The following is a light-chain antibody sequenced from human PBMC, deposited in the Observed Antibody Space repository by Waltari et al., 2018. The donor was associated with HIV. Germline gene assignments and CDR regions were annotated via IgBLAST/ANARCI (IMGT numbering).Light chain of an antibody. CDR3: NSRDSSGNHHV. V-gene: IGLV3-19*01. Sequence: PAVSVALGQTVRITCQGDSLRSYYASWYQQKPGQAPVLVKYGKNNRPSGIPDRFSGSSSGNTASLTITGAQAEDEADYYCNSRDSSGNHHVFGTGTKVTVL. CDR2: GKN. J-gene: IGLJ1*01. CDR1: SLRSYY.